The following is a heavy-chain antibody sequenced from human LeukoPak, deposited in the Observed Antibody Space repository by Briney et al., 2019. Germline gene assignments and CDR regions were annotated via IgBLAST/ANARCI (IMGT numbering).Heavy chain of an antibody. D-gene: IGHD1-26*01. J-gene: IGHJ4*02. CDR3: ARDSSGSYRGGFDY. V-gene: IGHV3-53*01. Sequence: GGSLRHSCAASGFIVSSKYMSWVRQAPGKGLEWVSVIYSGGSTYYADSVKGRFTISRDNSKNTLYLQMNSLRAEDTAVYYCARDSSGSYRGGFDYWGQGTLVTVSS. CDR1: GFIVSSKY. CDR2: IYSGGST.